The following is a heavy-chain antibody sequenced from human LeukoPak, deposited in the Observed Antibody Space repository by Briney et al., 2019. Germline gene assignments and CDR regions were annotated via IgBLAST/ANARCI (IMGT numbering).Heavy chain of an antibody. CDR3: AKSSVVVVAAIPDY. CDR2: ISSSGSTI. J-gene: IGHJ4*02. CDR1: GFTFSDYY. Sequence: PGGSLRLSCAASGFTFSDYYMSWIRQAPGKGLEWVSYISSSGSTIYYADSVKGRFTISRDNAKNSLYLQMNSLRAEVTAVYYCAKSSVVVVAAIPDYWGQGTLVTVSS. D-gene: IGHD2-15*01. V-gene: IGHV3-11*01.